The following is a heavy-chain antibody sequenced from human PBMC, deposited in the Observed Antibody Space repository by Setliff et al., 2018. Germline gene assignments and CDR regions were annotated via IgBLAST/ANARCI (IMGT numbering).Heavy chain of an antibody. Sequence: PGGSLRLSCAASGFTFSGYYMQWVRQAPGKGLEWVSYISHGGNNIDYADSVKGRFTISRDNAKNSLYLQMNSLRAEDTAVYYCAMADIVPVPPARTRGYWGHGTLVTVSS. J-gene: IGHJ4*01. CDR1: GFTFSGYY. V-gene: IGHV3-11*04. CDR3: AMADIVPVPPARTRGY. CDR2: ISHGGNNI. D-gene: IGHD2-2*01.